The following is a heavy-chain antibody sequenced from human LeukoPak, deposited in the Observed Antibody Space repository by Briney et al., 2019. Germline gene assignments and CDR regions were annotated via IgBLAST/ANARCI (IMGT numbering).Heavy chain of an antibody. V-gene: IGHV4-38-2*02. CDR3: ARVRGYCSSGSCGMDV. J-gene: IGHJ6*02. CDR1: GYSISSGYY. D-gene: IGHD2-15*01. Sequence: SETLSLTCTVSGYSISSGYYWGWIRQPPGKRLEWIGSIYHSGSTYYNPSLKSRVTISVDTSKNQFSLKLSSVTAADTAVYYCARVRGYCSSGSCGMDVWGQGTTVTVSS. CDR2: IYHSGST.